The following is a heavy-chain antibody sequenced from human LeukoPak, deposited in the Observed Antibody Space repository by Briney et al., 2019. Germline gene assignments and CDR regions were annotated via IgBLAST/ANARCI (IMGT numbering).Heavy chain of an antibody. J-gene: IGHJ4*02. D-gene: IGHD2-2*01. CDR2: IYNGGNTK. Sequence: GGSLRLSCAASGFNFRGFGMHWVRQAPGKGPEWVAVIYNGGNTKYYGDSVKGRLTISRDNSKSTLDLQMNSLRVEDTAVYYCAKDRYSTSSTFTVNPFDYWGQGILVTVSS. V-gene: IGHV3-30*18. CDR3: AKDRYSTSSTFTVNPFDY. CDR1: GFNFRGFG.